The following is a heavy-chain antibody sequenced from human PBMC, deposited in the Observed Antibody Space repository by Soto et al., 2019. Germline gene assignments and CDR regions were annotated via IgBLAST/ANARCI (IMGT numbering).Heavy chain of an antibody. Sequence: ASVKVSCKASGYTFTSYAMHWVLQAPGQRLEWMGWINAGNGNTKYSQKFQGRVTITRDTSASTAYMELSSLRSEDTAVYYCARGCSSTSCYFGGYGMDVWGQGTTVTVSS. J-gene: IGHJ6*02. CDR2: INAGNGNT. CDR3: ARGCSSTSCYFGGYGMDV. CDR1: GYTFTSYA. D-gene: IGHD2-2*01. V-gene: IGHV1-3*01.